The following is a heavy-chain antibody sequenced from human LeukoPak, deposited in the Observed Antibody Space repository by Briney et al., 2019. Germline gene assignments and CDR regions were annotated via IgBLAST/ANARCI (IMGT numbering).Heavy chain of an antibody. CDR3: ARAPPMIVGYYYYYYYMDV. J-gene: IGHJ6*03. V-gene: IGHV1-2*02. Sequence: ASVKVSCKASGYTFTGYYMHWVRQAPGQGLEWMGWINPNSGGTNYAQKFQGRVTMTRDTSISTAYMELSRLRSDDTAVYYCARAPPMIVGYYYYYYYMDVWGKGTTVTVSS. D-gene: IGHD3-22*01. CDR2: INPNSGGT. CDR1: GYTFTGYY.